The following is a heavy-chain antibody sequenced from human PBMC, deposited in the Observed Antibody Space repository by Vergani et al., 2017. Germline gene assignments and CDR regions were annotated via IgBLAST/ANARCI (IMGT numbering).Heavy chain of an antibody. D-gene: IGHD1-1*01. CDR2: IRDKAYNYAT. V-gene: IGHV3-73*02. CDR3: VRVKGSNWNDHLYDI. CDR1: GLTFSDSA. Sequence: EVHLVESGGGLVQPGESLKLSCATSGLTFSDSAIHWVRQTSGKGLEWIGRIRDKAYNYATVYAVSVKGRFTISRDDSKSYLYLQMNSLQTEDTALYYCVRVKGSNWNDHLYDIWGQGTLVTVSS. J-gene: IGHJ3*02.